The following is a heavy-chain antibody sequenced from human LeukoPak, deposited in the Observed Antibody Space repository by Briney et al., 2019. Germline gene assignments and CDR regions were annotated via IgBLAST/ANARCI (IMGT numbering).Heavy chain of an antibody. D-gene: IGHD3-16*02. CDR2: ISSSGSTI. J-gene: IGHJ4*02. Sequence: GGSLRLSCAASGFTFSDYYMSWIRQAPGKGLEWVSYISSSGSTIYYADSVKGRFTISRDSAKNSLYLQMNSLRAEDTAVYYCARSRQSLTTPDYWGQGTLVTVSS. CDR1: GFTFSDYY. CDR3: ARSRQSLTTPDY. V-gene: IGHV3-11*04.